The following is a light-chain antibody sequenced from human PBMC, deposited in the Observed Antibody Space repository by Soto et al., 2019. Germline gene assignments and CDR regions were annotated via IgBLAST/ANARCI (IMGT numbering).Light chain of an antibody. J-gene: IGLJ1*01. CDR3: QSYDRSLRTYV. V-gene: IGLV1-40*01. CDR1: SPNIGAGYD. Sequence: QSVLPQPPSVSGPPGQRLTISSYGNSPNIGAGYDVNWYRQLPGTARKLLIYGNSDRPSGVPDRFSGSKSGTSASLAITGLQAEDEADYFCQSYDRSLRTYVFGTGTKVTVL. CDR2: GNS.